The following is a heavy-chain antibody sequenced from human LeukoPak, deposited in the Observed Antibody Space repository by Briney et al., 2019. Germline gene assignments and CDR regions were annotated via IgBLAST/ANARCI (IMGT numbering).Heavy chain of an antibody. CDR2: IYYSGST. J-gene: IGHJ4*02. V-gene: IGHV4-59*01. CDR1: GGSISSYY. CDR3: ARVGGTLTTVSHIDY. Sequence: PSETLSLTCTVSGGSISSYYWSWIRQPPGKGLEWIGYIYYSGSTNYNPSLKSRVTISVDTSKNQFSLKLSSVTAADTAVYYCARVGGTLTTVSHIDYWGQGTLVTVSS. D-gene: IGHD4-17*01.